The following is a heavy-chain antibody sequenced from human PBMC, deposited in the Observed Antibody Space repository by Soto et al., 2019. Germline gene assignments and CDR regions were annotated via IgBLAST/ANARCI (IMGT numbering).Heavy chain of an antibody. J-gene: IGHJ5*02. V-gene: IGHV3-23*01. CDR1: GFTFSSDA. D-gene: IGHD6-25*01. Sequence: GGSLRLSCAASGFTFSSDAMSWVRQAPGKGLEWVSAISGSGGSTYYADSVKGRFTISRDNSKNTLYLQMNSLRAEDTAVYYCTSGPPRVQWFDPWGLGTLVTVSS. CDR3: TSGPPRVQWFDP. CDR2: ISGSGGST.